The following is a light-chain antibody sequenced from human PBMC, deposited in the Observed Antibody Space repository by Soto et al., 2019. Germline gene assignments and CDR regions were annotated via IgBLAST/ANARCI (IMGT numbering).Light chain of an antibody. V-gene: IGKV1-39*01. Sequence: IQVKHSPASLSAKVGDRVTITCRASQGISTYLNWYQQKPGKAPKLLIYAASSLQSGVPSRFSGSGSETDFTLTISSLQPEDFATYSCQQSYSTTWTFGQVT. CDR3: QQSYSTTWT. CDR2: AAS. CDR1: QGISTY. J-gene: IGKJ1*01.